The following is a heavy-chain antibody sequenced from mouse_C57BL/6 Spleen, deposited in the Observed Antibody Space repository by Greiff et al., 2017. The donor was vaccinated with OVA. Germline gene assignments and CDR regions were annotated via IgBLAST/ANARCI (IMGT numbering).Heavy chain of an antibody. D-gene: IGHD3-2*02. CDR2: IYPGDGDT. V-gene: IGHV1-82*01. CDR3: APTAQATAWFAY. J-gene: IGHJ3*01. Sequence: VNVVESGPELVKPGASVKISCKASGYAFSSSWMNWVKQRPGKGLEWIGRIYPGDGDTNYNGKFKGKATLTADKSSSTAYMQLSSLTSEDSAVYFCAPTAQATAWFAYWGQGTLVTVSA. CDR1: GYAFSSSW.